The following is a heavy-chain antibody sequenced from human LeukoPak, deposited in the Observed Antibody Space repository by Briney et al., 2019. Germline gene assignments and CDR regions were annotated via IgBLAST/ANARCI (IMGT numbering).Heavy chain of an antibody. CDR2: ISSSGGII. Sequence: GGSLRLSCAASGFTFSNYEMNWVRQAPGKGLEWVSYISSSGGIIDYTDSVKGRFTISRDNAKNSLYLQMNSLRAEDTAVYSCARDSTVVTPGIDYWGQGTLVNVSS. V-gene: IGHV3-48*03. J-gene: IGHJ4*02. CDR1: GFTFSNYE. D-gene: IGHD4-23*01. CDR3: ARDSTVVTPGIDY.